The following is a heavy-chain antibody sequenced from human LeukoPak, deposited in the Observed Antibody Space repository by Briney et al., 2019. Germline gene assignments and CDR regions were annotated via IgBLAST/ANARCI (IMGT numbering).Heavy chain of an antibody. D-gene: IGHD3-10*01. J-gene: IGHJ5*02. CDR3: ARGLAAEGLARFGELLLGWFDP. CDR1: GYTFTSYA. Sequence: ASVKVSCKASGYTFTSYAMNWVRQAPGQGLEWMGWINTNTGNPTYAQGFTGRFVFSLDTSVSTAYLQISSLKAEDTAVYYCARGLAAEGLARFGELLLGWFDPWGQGTLVTVSS. CDR2: INTNTGNP. V-gene: IGHV7-4-1*02.